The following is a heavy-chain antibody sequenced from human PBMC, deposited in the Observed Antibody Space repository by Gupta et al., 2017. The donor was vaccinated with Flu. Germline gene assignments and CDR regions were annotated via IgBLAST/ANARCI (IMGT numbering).Heavy chain of an antibody. CDR1: GFTFSSYG. CDR3: AREEGSEARGFFDY. V-gene: IGHV3-33*01. CDR2: IWYDGSNK. J-gene: IGHJ4*02. Sequence: QVQLVESGGGVVQPGRSLRLSCAASGFTFSSYGMHWVRQAPGKGLEWVAVIWYDGSNKYYADSVKGRFTISRDNSKNTLYLQMNSLRAEDTAVYYCAREEGSEARGFFDYWGQGTLVTVSS. D-gene: IGHD6-6*01.